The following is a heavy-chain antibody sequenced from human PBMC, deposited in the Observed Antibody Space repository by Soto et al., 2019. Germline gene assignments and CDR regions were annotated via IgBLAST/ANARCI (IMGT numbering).Heavy chain of an antibody. V-gene: IGHV4-59*01. Sequence: LSLTCTVSGVSISSYYWSWIRQPPWKGLEWIGYIYYSGSTNYNPSLKSRVTISVDTSKNQFSLKLSSVTAADTAVYYCARDRGSHYDSSGYSYYYYYYGMDVWGQGTTVTVSS. J-gene: IGHJ6*02. CDR2: IYYSGST. D-gene: IGHD3-22*01. CDR3: ARDRGSHYDSSGYSYYYYYYGMDV. CDR1: GVSISSYY.